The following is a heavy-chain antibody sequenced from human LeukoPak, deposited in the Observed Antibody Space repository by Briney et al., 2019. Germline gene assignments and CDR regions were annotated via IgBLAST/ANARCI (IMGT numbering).Heavy chain of an antibody. CDR3: ARAWPYYYYGMDV. J-gene: IGHJ6*02. V-gene: IGHV4-59*01. D-gene: IGHD5-24*01. Sequence: TSETLSLTCTVSGGSISSYYWSWIRQPPGKGLEWIGYIYYSGSTNYNPSLKSRVTISVDTSKNQFSLKLSSVTAADTAVYYCARAWPYYYYGMDVWGQGTTVTVSS. CDR2: IYYSGST. CDR1: GGSISSYY.